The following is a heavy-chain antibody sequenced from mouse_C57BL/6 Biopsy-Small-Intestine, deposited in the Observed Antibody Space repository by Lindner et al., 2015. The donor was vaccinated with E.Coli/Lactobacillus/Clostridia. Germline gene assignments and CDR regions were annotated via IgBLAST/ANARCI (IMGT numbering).Heavy chain of an antibody. V-gene: IGHV1-20*02. D-gene: IGHD2-3*01. CDR3: AISGGYDGYYENY. CDR2: IYPYNGDT. CDR1: GYSFTDYF. J-gene: IGHJ2*01. Sequence: QLQESGPELVKPGASVKISCKASGYSFTDYFMNWVMQSHGKSLEWIGRIYPYNGDTFYNQKFKGKATLTVDKSSNTAHMELRSLAFEDSAVYYCAISGGYDGYYENYWGQGTTLTVSS.